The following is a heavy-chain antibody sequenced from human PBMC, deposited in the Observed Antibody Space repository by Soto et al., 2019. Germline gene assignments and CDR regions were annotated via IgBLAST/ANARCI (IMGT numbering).Heavy chain of an antibody. CDR1: GFTFSGFA. CDR2: IVGNGYTT. Sequence: GGSLRLSCAASGFTFSGFAMSWVRQAPGKGLEWVSTIVGNGYTTYYADSVKGRFTISRDNSKNTLYLQMNSLRAEDTAVYYCAKGGVPPVVAYGMDVWGQGTTVTVSS. D-gene: IGHD2-15*01. CDR3: AKGGVPPVVAYGMDV. J-gene: IGHJ6*02. V-gene: IGHV3-23*01.